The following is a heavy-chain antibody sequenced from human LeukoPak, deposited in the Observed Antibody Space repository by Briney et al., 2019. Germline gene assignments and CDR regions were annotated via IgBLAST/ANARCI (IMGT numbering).Heavy chain of an antibody. D-gene: IGHD6-6*01. V-gene: IGHV3-23*01. CDR1: GFTFSTYA. CDR3: VRASSSSPQYNWFDA. CDR2: VSGTGGRT. Sequence: GGSLRLSCAASGFTFSTYAMSWVRQAPGKGLEWVSVVSGTGGRTYYADSVKGRFTISRDNSKNTLYLQMNSPRAEDTALYYCVRASSSSPQYNWFDAWGQGTLVTVSS. J-gene: IGHJ5*02.